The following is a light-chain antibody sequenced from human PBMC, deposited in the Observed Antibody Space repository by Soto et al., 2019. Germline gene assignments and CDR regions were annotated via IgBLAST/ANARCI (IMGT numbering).Light chain of an antibody. CDR3: SSYTISNTLPFV. CDR1: RRDVGGYNY. J-gene: IGLJ1*01. CDR2: EVT. Sequence: QSALTQPASVSGSPGHSITISCTGTRRDVGGYNYVSWYQQYPGKSPKLLIYEVTHRPSGVSNRFSGSKSGNTASLTISGLQAEDEADYYCSSYTISNTLPFVFGTGTKVTVL. V-gene: IGLV2-14*01.